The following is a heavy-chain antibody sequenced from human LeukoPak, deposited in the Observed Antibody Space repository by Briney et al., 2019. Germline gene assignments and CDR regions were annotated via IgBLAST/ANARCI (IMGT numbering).Heavy chain of an antibody. Sequence: PGRSLRLSCAASGFTFSSYAMHWVRQAPGKGLEWVAVISYDGSNKYHADSVKGRFTISRDNSKNTLYLQMNSLRAEDTAVYYCARDPIRYCSGGSCYPDYWGQGTLVTVSS. CDR2: ISYDGSNK. J-gene: IGHJ4*02. V-gene: IGHV3-30*04. D-gene: IGHD2-15*01. CDR3: ARDPIRYCSGGSCYPDY. CDR1: GFTFSSYA.